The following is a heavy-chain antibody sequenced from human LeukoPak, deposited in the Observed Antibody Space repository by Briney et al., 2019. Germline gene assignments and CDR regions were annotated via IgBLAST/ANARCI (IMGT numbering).Heavy chain of an antibody. J-gene: IGHJ6*02. CDR2: IYYSGST. V-gene: IGHV4-59*01. D-gene: IGHD3-3*01. CDR1: GGSISSYY. CDR3: ARDHRVYADYDFWSGYYTGYYYGMDV. Sequence: SPSETLSLTCTVSGGSISSYYWSWIRQPPGKGLEWIGYIYYSGSTNYNPSLKSRVTISVDTSENQFSLKLSSVTAADTAVYYCARDHRVYADYDFWSGYYTGYYYGMDVWGQGTTVTVSS.